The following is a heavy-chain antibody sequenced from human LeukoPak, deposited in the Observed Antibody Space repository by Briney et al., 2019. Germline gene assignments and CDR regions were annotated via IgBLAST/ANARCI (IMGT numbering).Heavy chain of an antibody. CDR1: GGSISSYY. CDR2: IYYSGST. CDR3: ARWRGRAARHFDY. J-gene: IGHJ4*02. Sequence: SSETLSLTCTVSGGSISSYYWSWIRQPPGKGLEWIGCIYYSGSTNYNPSLKSRVTISVDTSKNQFSLKLSSGTAADTAVYYCARWRGRAARHFDYWGQGTLVTVSS. D-gene: IGHD6-6*01. V-gene: IGHV4-59*01.